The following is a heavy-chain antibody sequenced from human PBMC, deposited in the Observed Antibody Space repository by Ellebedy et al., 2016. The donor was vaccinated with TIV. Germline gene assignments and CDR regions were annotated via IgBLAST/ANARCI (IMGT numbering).Heavy chain of an antibody. CDR2: SRNKARSYTT. Sequence: GESLKISCAASGFTFSDQYMDWVRQAPGKGLEWVGRSRNKARSYTTEYAASVKGRFTISRDDSKNSLYLQMNTLKTEDTAVYYCARDSGGSYSPVDYWGQGTLVTVSS. CDR1: GFTFSDQY. V-gene: IGHV3-72*01. CDR3: ARDSGGSYSPVDY. D-gene: IGHD2-15*01. J-gene: IGHJ4*02.